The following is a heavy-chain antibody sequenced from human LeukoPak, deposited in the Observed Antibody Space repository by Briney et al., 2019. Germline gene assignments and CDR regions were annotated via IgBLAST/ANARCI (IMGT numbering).Heavy chain of an antibody. V-gene: IGHV1-8*01. J-gene: IGHJ5*02. CDR2: MNPNSGNT. Sequence: ASVKVSCKASGYTFTSYDANWVRQATGQGLEWMGWMNPNSGNTGYAQKFQGRVTMTRNTSISTAYMELSSLRSEDTAVYYCAGALKMRAARPRYWSDPWGQGTLVTVSS. D-gene: IGHD6-6*01. CDR1: GYTFTSYD. CDR3: AGALKMRAARPRYWSDP.